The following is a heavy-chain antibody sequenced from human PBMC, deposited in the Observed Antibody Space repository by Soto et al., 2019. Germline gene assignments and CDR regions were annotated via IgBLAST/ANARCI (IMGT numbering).Heavy chain of an antibody. V-gene: IGHV5-51*01. CDR3: ARHVEYYYDSSGYYYFDY. CDR1: GYSFTSYW. CDR2: IYPGDSDT. D-gene: IGHD3-22*01. J-gene: IGHJ4*02. Sequence: GESLKISCKGSGYSFTSYWIGWVRQMPGKGLEWMGIIYPGDSDTRYSPSFQGQVTISADKSISTAYLQWSSLKASDTAMYYGARHVEYYYDSSGYYYFDYWGQGTLVTVPQ.